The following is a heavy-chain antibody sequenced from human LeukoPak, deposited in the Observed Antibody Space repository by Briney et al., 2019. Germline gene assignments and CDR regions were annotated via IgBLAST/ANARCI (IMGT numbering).Heavy chain of an antibody. D-gene: IGHD1-26*01. Sequence: SQTLSLTCTVSGGSISSGGYYWSWIRQHPGKGLEWIGYIYYSGSTNYNPSLKSRVTMSVDTSKNQFSLKLSSVTAADTAVYYCAREAMGAIPFDYWGQGTLVTVSS. CDR1: GGSISSGGYY. CDR2: IYYSGST. V-gene: IGHV4-31*03. CDR3: AREAMGAIPFDY. J-gene: IGHJ4*02.